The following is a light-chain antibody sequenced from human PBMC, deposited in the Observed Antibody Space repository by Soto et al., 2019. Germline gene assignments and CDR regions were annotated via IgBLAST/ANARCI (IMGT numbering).Light chain of an antibody. CDR3: QQYGSSQWT. J-gene: IGKJ1*01. CDR2: AAS. Sequence: EMVLTQSPGTLSLSPGERATLSCRASQSVSSSNLAWYQQKPGQAPRLLIYAASSRATGIPDRFSGSGSGTDFTLTISRLEPEDFAVYYCQQYGSSQWTFGQGTKVDIK. V-gene: IGKV3-20*01. CDR1: QSVSSSN.